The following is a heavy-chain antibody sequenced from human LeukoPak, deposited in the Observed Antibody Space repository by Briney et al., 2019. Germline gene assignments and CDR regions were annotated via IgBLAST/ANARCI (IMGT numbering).Heavy chain of an antibody. CDR1: GGSISSHY. CDR2: IYISGSP. J-gene: IGHJ3*02. D-gene: IGHD5-12*01. Sequence: SETLSLTCTVSGGSISSHYWIWLRQPAGKGLEGIGRIYISGSPNHNPSLKSRVTMSVDTSKNQFSLILHSVTAADTAVYFCARDRSGYSGYEGDPFDSWGRGTMVTVCS. CDR3: ARDRSGYSGYEGDPFDS. V-gene: IGHV4-4*07.